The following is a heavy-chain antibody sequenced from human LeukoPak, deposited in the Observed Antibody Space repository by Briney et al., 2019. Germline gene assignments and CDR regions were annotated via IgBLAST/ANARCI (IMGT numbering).Heavy chain of an antibody. V-gene: IGHV1-69*04. CDR3: ARDEYSGYDRGDY. CDR2: IIPILGIA. J-gene: IGHJ4*02. D-gene: IGHD5-12*01. CDR1: GGTFSSYA. Sequence: SVKVSCKASGGTFSSYAISWVRQAPGQGLEWMGRIIPILGIANYAQKFQGRVTITADKSTSTAYMELSSLRSEDTAVYYCARDEYSGYDRGDYWGQGTLVAVSS.